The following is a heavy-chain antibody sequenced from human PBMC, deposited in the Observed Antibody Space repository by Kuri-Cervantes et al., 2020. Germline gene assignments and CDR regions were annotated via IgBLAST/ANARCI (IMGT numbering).Heavy chain of an antibody. CDR1: GGSFSGYY. D-gene: IGHD3-22*01. Sequence: GSLRLSCAVYGGSFSGYYWSWIRQPPGKGLEWIGSIYHSGSTNYNPSLKSRVTISVDTSKNQFSLKLSSVTAADTAVYYCVSSPGYYFYDFWGQGTLVTVSS. V-gene: IGHV4-34*01. CDR3: VSSPGYYFYDF. J-gene: IGHJ4*02. CDR2: IYHSGST.